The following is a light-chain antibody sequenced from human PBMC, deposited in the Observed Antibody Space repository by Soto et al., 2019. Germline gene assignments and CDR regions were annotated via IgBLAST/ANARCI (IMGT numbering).Light chain of an antibody. J-gene: IGKJ1*01. V-gene: IGKV3-20*01. CDR3: QQYGSSSWT. CDR1: QSVSSSD. CDR2: DAS. Sequence: EVVLTQSPGTLSLSPGERATLSCRASQSVSSSDLAWYQQKPGQAPRLLMYDASSRATGIPDRFSGSGSGTDFTLTISRLDPEDFAVYYCQQYGSSSWTVGQGTKVDSK.